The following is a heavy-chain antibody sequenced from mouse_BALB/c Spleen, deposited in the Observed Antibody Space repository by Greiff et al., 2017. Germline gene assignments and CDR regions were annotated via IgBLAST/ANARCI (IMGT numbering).Heavy chain of an antibody. CDR2: ILPGSGST. D-gene: IGHD1-1*01. J-gene: IGHJ3*01. CDR3: ARDGYGSRSWFAY. Sequence: QVQLQQSGAELMKPGASVKISCKATGYTFSSYWIEWVKQRPGHGLEWIGEILPGSGSTNYNEKFKGKATFTADTSSNTAYMQLSSLTSEDSAVYYSARDGYGSRSWFAYWGQGTLVTVSA. V-gene: IGHV1-9*01. CDR1: GYTFSSYW.